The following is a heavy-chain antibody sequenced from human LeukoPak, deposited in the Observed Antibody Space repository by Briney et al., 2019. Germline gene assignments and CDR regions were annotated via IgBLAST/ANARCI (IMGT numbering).Heavy chain of an antibody. Sequence: GGSLRLSCAASGFTFSSYAMSWVRQAPGKGLEWVSAISGSGGSTYYADSVKGRFTISRDNSKNTLYLQMNSLRAEDTAIYYCAKASMATISGAIFDYWGQGTLVTVSS. J-gene: IGHJ4*02. CDR3: AKASMATISGAIFDY. CDR2: ISGSGGST. V-gene: IGHV3-23*01. CDR1: GFTFSSYA. D-gene: IGHD5-24*01.